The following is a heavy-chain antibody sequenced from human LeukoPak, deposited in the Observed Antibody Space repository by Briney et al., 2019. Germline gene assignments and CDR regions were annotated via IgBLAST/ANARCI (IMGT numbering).Heavy chain of an antibody. D-gene: IGHD5-18*01. V-gene: IGHV4-39*01. CDR2: FYYSRST. Sequence: PSETLSLTCTVSGGSISSSSYYWGWLRQPPGKGLEWFGSFYYSRSTYYNPSLKSRVTISVDTTKNQFCLKLSSVTATDTAVYYCARRRSGNSYVDYWGQGTLVTVSS. CDR3: ARRRSGNSYVDY. CDR1: GGSISSSSYY. J-gene: IGHJ4*02.